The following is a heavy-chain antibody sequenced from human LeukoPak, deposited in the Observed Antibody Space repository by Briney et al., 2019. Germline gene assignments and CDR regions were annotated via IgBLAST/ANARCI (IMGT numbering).Heavy chain of an antibody. CDR3: AKDAPYVDMATMVKAYFFDY. Sequence: GGSLRLSCAASGFTFSSYAMSWVRQAPGKGLEWVSGISGGGDSTSYADSVKGRFTISRDNSRNTLYLQMNSLRAEDTAIYYCAKDAPYVDMATMVKAYFFDYWGQGTLVTVSS. D-gene: IGHD5-24*01. V-gene: IGHV3-23*01. J-gene: IGHJ4*02. CDR2: ISGGGDST. CDR1: GFTFSSYA.